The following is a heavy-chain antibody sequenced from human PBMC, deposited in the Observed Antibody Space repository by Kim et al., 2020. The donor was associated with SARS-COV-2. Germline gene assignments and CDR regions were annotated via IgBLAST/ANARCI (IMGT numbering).Heavy chain of an antibody. V-gene: IGHV4-59*09. CDR3: ARGGDYYDSSGYYFDY. D-gene: IGHD3-22*01. J-gene: IGHJ4*02. Sequence: SLKSRVTISVDTSKNQFSLKLSSVTAADTAVYYCARGGDYYDSSGYYFDYWGQGTLVTVSS.